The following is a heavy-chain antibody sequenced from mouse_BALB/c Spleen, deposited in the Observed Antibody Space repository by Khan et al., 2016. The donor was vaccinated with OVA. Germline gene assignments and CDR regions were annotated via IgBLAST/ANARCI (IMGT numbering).Heavy chain of an antibody. Sequence: EVELVESGGGLVKPGGSLKLSCAASGFTFSSFSMSWVRQTPEKRLEWVAAISSGGDNTFYPDSVTGRFTISRDNAMNNLSLQMSSLRSEDTALYYCARSNYGTFAYWGQGTLVTVSA. J-gene: IGHJ3*01. D-gene: IGHD2-1*01. CDR2: ISSGGDNT. V-gene: IGHV5-9*03. CDR1: GFTFSSFS. CDR3: ARSNYGTFAY.